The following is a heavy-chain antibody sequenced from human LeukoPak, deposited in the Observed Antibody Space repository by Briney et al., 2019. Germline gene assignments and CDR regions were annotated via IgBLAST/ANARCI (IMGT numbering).Heavy chain of an antibody. CDR3: ARVRGELSTYYYYYMDV. CDR2: IYTSGST. J-gene: IGHJ6*03. Sequence: SETLSLTCTVSGGSISSYYWSWIRQPAGKGLEWIGRIYTSGSTNYNPSLKSRVTISVDTSKNQFSLKLSSVTAADTAVYYCARVRGELSTYYYYYMDVWGKGTTVTTSS. V-gene: IGHV4-4*07. CDR1: GGSISSYY. D-gene: IGHD3-16*02.